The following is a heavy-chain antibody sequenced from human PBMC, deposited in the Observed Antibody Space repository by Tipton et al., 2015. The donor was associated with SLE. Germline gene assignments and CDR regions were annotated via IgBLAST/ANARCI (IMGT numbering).Heavy chain of an antibody. J-gene: IGHJ4*02. V-gene: IGHV3-74*01. CDR3: ARDADGYPDY. CDR2: IKSDGSSI. Sequence: SLRLSCAASGFTFSSYWIHWVRQAPGKGLVWVSRIKSDGSSIKYADSVKGRFTISTDKAKKTVYLQMNSLRAEDTAVYYCARDADGYPDYWGQGPLVTVSS. D-gene: IGHD5-24*01. CDR1: GFTFSSYW.